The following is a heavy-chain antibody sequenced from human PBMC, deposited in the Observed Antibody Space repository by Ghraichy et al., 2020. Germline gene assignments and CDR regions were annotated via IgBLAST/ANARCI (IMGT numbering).Heavy chain of an antibody. V-gene: IGHV3-74*01. J-gene: IGHJ4*02. CDR3: ARDRRLDCSGGSCVTYYFDN. CDR1: GFTFSSYW. Sequence: GGSLRLSCAASGFTFSSYWMHWVRQAPGKGLVWVLRINSDGSSTRYADSVKGRFTISRDNAKNTLYLQMNSLRAEDTAVYYCARDRRLDCSGGSCVTYYFDNWGQGTLVTVSS. CDR2: INSDGSST. D-gene: IGHD2-15*01.